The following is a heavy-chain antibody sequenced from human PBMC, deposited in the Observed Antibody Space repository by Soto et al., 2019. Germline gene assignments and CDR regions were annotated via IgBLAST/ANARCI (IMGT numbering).Heavy chain of an antibody. D-gene: IGHD5-12*01. J-gene: IGHJ3*02. CDR3: AKDAGYNDAFDI. CDR2: ISWNSGSI. V-gene: IGHV3-9*01. Sequence: DVQLVESGGGLVQPGRSLRLSCAASGFTFDDYAMHWVRQAPGKGLEWVSGISWNSGSIGYADSVKGRFTISRDNAKNSLYLQMNSLRAEDTALYYCAKDAGYNDAFDIWGQGTMVTVSS. CDR1: GFTFDDYA.